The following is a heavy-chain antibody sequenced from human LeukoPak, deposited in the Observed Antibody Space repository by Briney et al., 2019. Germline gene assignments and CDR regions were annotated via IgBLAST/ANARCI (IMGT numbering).Heavy chain of an antibody. Sequence: ASVKVSCKVSGYTLTELSMHWVRQAPGKGLEWMGGFDPEDGETIHAQKFQGRVTMTEDTSTDTAYIELSSLRSEDTAVYYCATVGHTASDYWGQGTLVTVSS. CDR1: GYTLTELS. CDR2: FDPEDGET. CDR3: ATVGHTASDY. V-gene: IGHV1-24*01. D-gene: IGHD5-18*01. J-gene: IGHJ4*02.